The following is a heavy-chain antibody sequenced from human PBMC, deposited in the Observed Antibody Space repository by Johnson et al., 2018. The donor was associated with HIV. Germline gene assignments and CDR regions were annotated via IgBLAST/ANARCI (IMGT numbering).Heavy chain of an antibody. J-gene: IGHJ3*02. Sequence: MLLVESGGGVVQPGKSVTLSCVGSGLSFSNFGIHWVRQAPGKGLEWVANIKQDGSEKYYVDSVKGRFTISRDNAKNSLYLQMNSLRAEDTAVYYCARAPSYDREFLDAFDIWGQGTMVTVSS. CDR3: ARAPSYDREFLDAFDI. CDR2: IKQDGSEK. V-gene: IGHV3-7*01. CDR1: GLSFSNFG. D-gene: IGHD3-22*01.